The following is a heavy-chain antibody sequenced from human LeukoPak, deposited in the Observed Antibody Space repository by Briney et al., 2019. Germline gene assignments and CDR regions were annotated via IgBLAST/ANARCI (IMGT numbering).Heavy chain of an antibody. CDR2: ISAYNGNT. CDR3: ARGKGVAGTSTFDY. CDR1: GYTFTSYG. J-gene: IGHJ4*02. V-gene: IGHV1-18*01. Sequence: ASVKVSCKASGYTFTSYGISWVRQAPGQGLEWMGWISAYNGNTNYAQKLQGRVTMTTDTSTSTAYMELRNLRSDDTAVYYCARGKGVAGTSTFDYWGQGTLVTVTS. D-gene: IGHD6-19*01.